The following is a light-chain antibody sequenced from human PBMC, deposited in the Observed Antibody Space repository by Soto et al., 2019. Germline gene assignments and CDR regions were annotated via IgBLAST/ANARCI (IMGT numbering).Light chain of an antibody. CDR3: QQRSGWPPIT. V-gene: IGKV3-11*01. CDR2: NAS. CDR1: QSVSSY. Sequence: IVFTDAPGTLYKSPGERATLSCGASQSVSSYLAWYQQKPGQAPRLLINNASNRVTGIPARFNGSGSGTDFTLTISSLEPEDFAVYYCQQRSGWPPITFGQGRLLEIK. J-gene: IGKJ5*01.